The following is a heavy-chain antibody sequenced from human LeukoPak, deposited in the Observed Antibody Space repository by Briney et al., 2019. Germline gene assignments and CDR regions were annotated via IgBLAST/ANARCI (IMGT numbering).Heavy chain of an antibody. Sequence: SETLSLTCTVSGGSISSYYWNWLRQPPGKGLEWIGYIYYSGSTNYNPSLKSRVTISVDTSKNQFSLKLSSVTAADTAVYYCARGWQVLPFPFDYWGQGTLVTVSS. CDR3: ARGWQVLPFPFDY. J-gene: IGHJ4*02. D-gene: IGHD3-3*01. V-gene: IGHV4-59*01. CDR2: IYYSGST. CDR1: GGSISSYY.